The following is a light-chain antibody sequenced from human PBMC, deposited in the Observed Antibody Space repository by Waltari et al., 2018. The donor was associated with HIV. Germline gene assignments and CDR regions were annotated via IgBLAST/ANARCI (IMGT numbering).Light chain of an antibody. J-gene: IGLJ2*01. CDR3: SSYTSSRTVV. CDR2: DVS. V-gene: IGLV2-14*03. CDR1: SSDVGRYNY. Sequence: QSALTQPASVSGSPGQSITLSCPGASSDVGRYNYVSWYQHHPGKAPTLIIYDVSNRPSGVSNRFSGSKSGTTASLTISGLQTEDEADYYCSSYTSSRTVVFGGGTKLTVL.